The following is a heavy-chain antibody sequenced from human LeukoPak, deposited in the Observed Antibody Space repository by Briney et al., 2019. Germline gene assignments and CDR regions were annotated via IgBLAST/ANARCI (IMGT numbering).Heavy chain of an antibody. V-gene: IGHV4-34*03. Sequence: SETLSLTCAVYGGSFSGYYWSWIRQPPGKGLEWIGEINHSGSTNYNPSLKSRVAISVDTSKNQFSLNRISVTAADTAYYMDVWGKRTTVTGSS. CDR1: GGSFSGYY. J-gene: IGHJ6*03. CDR3: V. CDR2: INHSGST.